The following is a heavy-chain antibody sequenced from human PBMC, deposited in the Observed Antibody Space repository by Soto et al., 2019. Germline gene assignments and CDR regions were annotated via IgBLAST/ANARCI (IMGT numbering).Heavy chain of an antibody. V-gene: IGHV3-33*01. J-gene: IGHJ6*02. D-gene: IGHD3-3*01. CDR3: ASPLFGVVPRGYYGMDV. Sequence: GGSLRLSCAASGFTFSSYGMHWVRQAPGKGLEWVAVIWYDGSNKYYADSVKGRFTISRDNSKNTLYLQMNSLRAEDTAVYYCASPLFGVVPRGYYGMDVWGQGTTVTVSS. CDR2: IWYDGSNK. CDR1: GFTFSSYG.